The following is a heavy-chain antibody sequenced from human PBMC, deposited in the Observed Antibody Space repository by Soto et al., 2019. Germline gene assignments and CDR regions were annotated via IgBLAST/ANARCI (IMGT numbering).Heavy chain of an antibody. V-gene: IGHV4-61*01. CDR3: ARLSIPGPAHY. CDR1: GGSVSSGSYY. CDR2: IYYSGST. J-gene: IGHJ4*02. Sequence: SETLSLTCTVSGGSVSSGSYYWSWIRQPPGKGLEWIGYIYYSGSTNYNHSLKSRVTISVDTSKNQFSLKLSSVTAADTAVYYCARLSIPGPAHYWGQGTLVTV.